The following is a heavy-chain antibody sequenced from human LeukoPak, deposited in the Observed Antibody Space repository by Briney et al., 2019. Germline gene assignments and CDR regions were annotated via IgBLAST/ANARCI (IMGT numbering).Heavy chain of an antibody. CDR1: GFTFNSYW. J-gene: IGHJ4*02. D-gene: IGHD2-2*02. V-gene: IGHV3-7*03. CDR3: AREPPFGPAAISFDY. CDR2: IKQDGSEK. Sequence: GGSLRLSCAASGFTFNSYWMSWDRQAPGKGLEWVANIKQDGSEKYYVDSVKGLFTISRDNAKTSLYLQMNSLRAEDTAVYYCAREPPFGPAAISFDYWGQGTLVTVSS.